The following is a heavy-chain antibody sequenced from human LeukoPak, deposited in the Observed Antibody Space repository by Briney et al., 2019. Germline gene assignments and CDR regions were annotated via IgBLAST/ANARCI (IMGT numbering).Heavy chain of an antibody. CDR2: INPNSGGT. Sequence: ASVKVSCKASGYTFTGYYMHWVRQAPGQGLEWMGWINPNSGGTNYAQKFQGRVTMTRDTSISTAYMELSRLRSDDTAVYYCAREGGYSDHDAFDIWGQGTMVTASS. D-gene: IGHD5-18*01. V-gene: IGHV1-2*02. CDR1: GYTFTGYY. CDR3: AREGGYSDHDAFDI. J-gene: IGHJ3*02.